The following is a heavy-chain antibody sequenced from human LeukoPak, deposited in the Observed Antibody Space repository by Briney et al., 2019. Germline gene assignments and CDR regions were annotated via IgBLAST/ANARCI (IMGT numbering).Heavy chain of an antibody. Sequence: SETLSLTXSVSGGSISSSSYYWGWIRQPPGKGLEWFGSTHYSGSTYYNPSLKSRVTISVDTSKNQFSLKMRSMTAADTAVYYCASDYYYDSSGYDAFDIWGQGTMVTVSS. CDR3: ASDYYYDSSGYDAFDI. CDR2: THYSGST. V-gene: IGHV4-39*01. J-gene: IGHJ3*02. D-gene: IGHD3-22*01. CDR1: GGSISSSSYY.